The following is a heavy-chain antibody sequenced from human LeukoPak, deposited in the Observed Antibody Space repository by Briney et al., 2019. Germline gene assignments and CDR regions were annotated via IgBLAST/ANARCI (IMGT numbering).Heavy chain of an antibody. Sequence: GGSLRLSCAASGFTFSNYWMSWVRQAPGKGLEWVANIKQDGSEKYYVDSVKGRFTISRDNAKNSLYLQMNSLRAEDRAVYYCARKGDYFDYWGQGTLVTVSS. CDR3: ARKGDYFDY. V-gene: IGHV3-7*01. CDR2: IKQDGSEK. J-gene: IGHJ4*02. CDR1: GFTFSNYW.